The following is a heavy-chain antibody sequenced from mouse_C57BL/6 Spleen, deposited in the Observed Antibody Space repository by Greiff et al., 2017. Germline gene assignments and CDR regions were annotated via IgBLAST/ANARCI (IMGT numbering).Heavy chain of an antibody. J-gene: IGHJ2*01. V-gene: IGHV1-15*01. CDR1: GYTFTDYE. Sequence: VQLQQSGAELVRPGASVTLSCKASGYTFTDYEMHWVKQTPVHGLEWIGAIDPETGGTAYNQKFKGKAILTADKSSSTAYMELRSLTSEDSAVYYCTRAGSNYVRYFDYWGQGTTLTVSS. CDR3: TRAGSNYVRYFDY. D-gene: IGHD2-5*01. CDR2: IDPETGGT.